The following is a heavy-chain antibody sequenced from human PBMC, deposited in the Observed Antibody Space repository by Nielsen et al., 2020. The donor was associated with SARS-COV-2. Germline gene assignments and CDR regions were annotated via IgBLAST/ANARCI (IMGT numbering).Heavy chain of an antibody. D-gene: IGHD6-19*01. CDR1: GFTFSSYS. CDR3: AREMYSSGWD. Sequence: GGSLRLSCAASGFTFSSYSMNWVRQAPGKGLEWVSSISSSSSYIYYADSVKGRFTISRDNSKNTVYLQMNSLRGDDTAVYYCAREMYSSGWDWGQGTQVTVSS. J-gene: IGHJ4*02. CDR2: ISSSSSYI. V-gene: IGHV3-21*01.